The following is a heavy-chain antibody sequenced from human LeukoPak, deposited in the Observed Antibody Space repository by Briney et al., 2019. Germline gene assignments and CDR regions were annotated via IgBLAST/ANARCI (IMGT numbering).Heavy chain of an antibody. CDR2: IYYSGST. V-gene: IGHV4-30-4*01. CDR1: GGSISSGDYY. CDR3: ARQENWGSGLYYFEH. J-gene: IGHJ4*02. Sequence: SETLSLTCTVSGGSISSGDYYWSWIRQPPGKGLEWIGYIYYSGSTYYNPSLKSRVTISVDTSKNQFSLKLSSVTAADTAVYYCARQENWGSGLYYFEHWGQGTLVTVSS. D-gene: IGHD7-27*01.